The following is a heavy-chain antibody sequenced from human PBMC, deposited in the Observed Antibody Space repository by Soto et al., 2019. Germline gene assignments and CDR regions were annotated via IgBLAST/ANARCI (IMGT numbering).Heavy chain of an antibody. CDR2: IWYDGSNK. CDR1: GFTFSSYG. CDR3: ARVYYYDSSGYQDAYYYGMDV. V-gene: IGHV3-33*01. Sequence: QVQLVESGGGVVQPGRSLRLSCAASGFTFSSYGMHWVRQAPGKGLEWVAVIWYDGSNKYYADSVKGRFTISRDNSKNTLYLQMNSLRAEDTAVYYCARVYYYDSSGYQDAYYYGMDVWGQGTTVTVSS. J-gene: IGHJ6*02. D-gene: IGHD3-22*01.